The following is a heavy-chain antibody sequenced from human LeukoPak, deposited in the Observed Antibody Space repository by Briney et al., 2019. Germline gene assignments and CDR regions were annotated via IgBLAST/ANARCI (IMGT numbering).Heavy chain of an antibody. CDR3: TTAAKDYGDYYYYYGMDV. V-gene: IGHV3-15*01. Sequence: GGSLRLSCAASGFTSSNAWMSWVRQAPGKGMEWVGRIKSKTDGGTTDYAAPVKGRFTISRDDSKNTLYLQMNSLKTEDTAVYYCTTAAKDYGDYYYYYGMDVWGQGTTVTVSS. J-gene: IGHJ6*02. CDR1: GFTSSNAW. D-gene: IGHD4-17*01. CDR2: IKSKTDGGTT.